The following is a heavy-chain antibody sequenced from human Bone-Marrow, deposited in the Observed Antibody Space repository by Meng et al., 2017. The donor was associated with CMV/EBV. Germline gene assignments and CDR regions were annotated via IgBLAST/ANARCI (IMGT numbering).Heavy chain of an antibody. J-gene: IGHJ4*02. Sequence: GESLKISCAASGFTFSSYAMNWVRQAPGKGLEWVSVISGGGSTTYYADSVKGRFTVSRDNARNSLYLQMNSLRAEDTAVYYCARDKRRIDYWGQGTRVTGSS. CDR1: GFTFSSYA. V-gene: IGHV3-21*01. CDR3: ARDKRRIDY. CDR2: ISGGGSTT.